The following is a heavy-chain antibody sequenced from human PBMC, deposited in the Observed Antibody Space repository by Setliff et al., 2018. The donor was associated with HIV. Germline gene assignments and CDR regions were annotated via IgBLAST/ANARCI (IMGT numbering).Heavy chain of an antibody. CDR2: IVGSGGST. Sequence: SCAASGFIFSSYAKSWVRQAPGKGLEWVSAIVGSGGSTYYADSVKGRFTISRDNSKNTLYLQMNSLRAEDTAVYYCAKDRWDSGGYYYYGMDVWGQGTTVTVSS. J-gene: IGHJ6*02. V-gene: IGHV3-23*01. D-gene: IGHD3-10*01. CDR1: GFIFSSYA. CDR3: AKDRWDSGGYYYYGMDV.